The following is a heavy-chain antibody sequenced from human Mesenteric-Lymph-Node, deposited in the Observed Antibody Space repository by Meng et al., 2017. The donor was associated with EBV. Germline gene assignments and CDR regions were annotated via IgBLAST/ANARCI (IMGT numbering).Heavy chain of an antibody. Sequence: QVQLVQSGAEVKKPGASVKVSCKVSGYTLTELSMHWVRQAPGKGLEWMGGFDPEDGETIYAQKFQGRVTMTEDTSTDTACMELSSLRSEDTAVYYCATNGPIVGATGRVGWFDPWGQGTLVTVSS. D-gene: IGHD1-26*01. CDR2: FDPEDGET. CDR1: GYTLTELS. V-gene: IGHV1-24*01. CDR3: ATNGPIVGATGRVGWFDP. J-gene: IGHJ5*02.